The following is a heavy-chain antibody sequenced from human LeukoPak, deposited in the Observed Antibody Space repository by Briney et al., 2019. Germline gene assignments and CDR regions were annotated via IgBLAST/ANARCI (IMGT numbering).Heavy chain of an antibody. J-gene: IGHJ4*02. Sequence: GESLKISFKGSGYSFTSYWIGWVRQMPGKGLEWMGIIYPGDSDTRYSPSFQGQVTISADKSISTAYLQWSSLKASDTAMYYRARLGGSGSYYNLYFDYWGQGTLVTVSS. CDR1: GYSFTSYW. V-gene: IGHV5-51*01. CDR3: ARLGGSGSYYNLYFDY. D-gene: IGHD3-10*01. CDR2: IYPGDSDT.